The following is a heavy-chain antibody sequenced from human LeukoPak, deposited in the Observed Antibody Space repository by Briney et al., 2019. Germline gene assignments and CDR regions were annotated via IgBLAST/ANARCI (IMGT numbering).Heavy chain of an antibody. V-gene: IGHV4-4*07. D-gene: IGHD6-13*01. CDR2: IYSSGTT. Sequence: PSETLSLTCTVSGGSITSYYWSWLRQPAGKGLEWIGRIYSSGTTNYNPSLKSRVTMSIDTTQFSLKLSSVTAADTAVYFCACGVAAAGWLYFDYWGQGSLVTVSS. CDR1: GGSITSYY. J-gene: IGHJ4*02. CDR3: ACGVAAAGWLYFDY.